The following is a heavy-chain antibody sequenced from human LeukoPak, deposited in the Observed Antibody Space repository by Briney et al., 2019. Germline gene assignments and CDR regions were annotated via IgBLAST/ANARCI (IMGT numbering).Heavy chain of an antibody. Sequence: ASVKVSCKASGGTFNSYAISWVRQAPGQGLEWMGGIIPISGTTKYAQKFQGRVTITADESTSTAYMELSSLRSEDTAMYYCARVVVVITNDISDIWGQGTMVIVSS. D-gene: IGHD3-22*01. V-gene: IGHV1-69*13. CDR1: GGTFNSYA. J-gene: IGHJ3*02. CDR2: IIPISGTT. CDR3: ARVVVVITNDISDI.